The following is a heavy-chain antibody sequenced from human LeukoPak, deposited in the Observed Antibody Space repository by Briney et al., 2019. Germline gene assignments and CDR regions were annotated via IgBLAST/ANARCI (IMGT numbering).Heavy chain of an antibody. J-gene: IGHJ4*02. D-gene: IGHD2-21*01. Sequence: SETLSPTCSVSGDSIGTYYWNWIRQPPGKGLEWVAYIYYSGSTNYNPSLKSRVTISVDTSKNQFSLKLSSVTAADTAVYYCARHRERGWGYDYWGQGILVTVSS. CDR2: IYYSGST. CDR3: ARHRERGWGYDY. CDR1: GDSIGTYY. V-gene: IGHV4-59*01.